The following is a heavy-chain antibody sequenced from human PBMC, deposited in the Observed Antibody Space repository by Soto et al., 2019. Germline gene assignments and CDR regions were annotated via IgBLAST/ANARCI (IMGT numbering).Heavy chain of an antibody. CDR2: MRQDGSQK. CDR1: GFTCGSSY. J-gene: IGHJ6*02. V-gene: IGHV3-7*03. Sequence: EVQLVESGGDLVQPVGSLRLSCEGSGFTCGSSYMSWVRQAPGKGLEWVANMRQDGSQKYFVDSVQGRFTISRDDARNSLYLPINSLSAEDTASYYCARDGYSCALDVGGQGPTVTVSS. CDR3: ARDGYSCALDV.